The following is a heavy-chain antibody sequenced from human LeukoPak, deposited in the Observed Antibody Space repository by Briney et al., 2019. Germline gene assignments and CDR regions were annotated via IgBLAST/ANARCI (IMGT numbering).Heavy chain of an antibody. J-gene: IGHJ3*02. Sequence: GGFLRLSCAASGFTFSSYSLNWVRQAPGKGLEWVSYISSSSSTIYYADSVKGRFTISRDNAKNTLYLQMNSLRVEDTALYYCAKSQSPHWRRYDTQNDAFDIWGKGTMVTVSS. CDR2: ISSSSSTI. V-gene: IGHV3-48*01. CDR1: GFTFSSYS. D-gene: IGHD3-3*01. CDR3: AKSQSPHWRRYDTQNDAFDI.